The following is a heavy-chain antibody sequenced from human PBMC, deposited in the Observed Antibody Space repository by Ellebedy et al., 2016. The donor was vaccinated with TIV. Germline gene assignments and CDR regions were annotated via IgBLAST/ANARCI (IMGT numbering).Heavy chain of an antibody. CDR1: GDSITTPNW. Sequence: MPSETLSLTCIVSGDSITTPNWWSWARQPPGKGLEWIGEAFHLGTTNYNPSVSDRITLSIDTSKSEFVLKLTSVTAADTALYFCARGFDSRRTHFDAWGQGILVTVSS. J-gene: IGHJ4*02. V-gene: IGHV4-4*02. CDR3: ARGFDSRRTHFDA. CDR2: AFHLGTT. D-gene: IGHD4-11*01.